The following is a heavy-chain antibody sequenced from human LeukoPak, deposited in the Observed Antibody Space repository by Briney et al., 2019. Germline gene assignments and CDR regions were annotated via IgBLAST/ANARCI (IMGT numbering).Heavy chain of an antibody. Sequence: GGSLRLSCAASGFTFSSTSMSWVRQAPGKGLEWVAVTVSGGDGTYYADSVKGRFTISRDDAKNSLYLQMNSLRADDTAVYYCARDGWPGSSYYRPFDYWGQGTLVTVSS. CDR1: GFTFSSTS. CDR3: ARDGWPGSSYYRPFDY. CDR2: TVSGGDGT. J-gene: IGHJ4*02. V-gene: IGHV3-23*01. D-gene: IGHD6-13*01.